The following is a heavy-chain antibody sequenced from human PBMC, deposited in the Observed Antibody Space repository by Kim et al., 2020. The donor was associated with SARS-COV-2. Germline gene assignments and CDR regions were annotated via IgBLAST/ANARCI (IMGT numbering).Heavy chain of an antibody. V-gene: IGHV4-59*01. CDR2: IYYSGST. CDR1: GGSISSYY. D-gene: IGHD2-2*01. J-gene: IGHJ2*01. CDR3: ARDIVVVPAAIQSWYFDL. Sequence: SETLSLTCTVSGGSISSYYWSWIRQPPGKGLEWIGYIYYSGSTNYNPSLKSRVTISVDTSKNQFSLKLSSVTAADTAVYYCARDIVVVPAAIQSWYFDLWGRGTLVTVSS.